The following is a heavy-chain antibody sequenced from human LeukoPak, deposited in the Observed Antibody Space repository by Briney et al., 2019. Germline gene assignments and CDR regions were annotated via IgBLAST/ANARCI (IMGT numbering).Heavy chain of an antibody. CDR1: GGTFSSYD. CDR3: ARDSGYYDSSGYYPDY. J-gene: IGHJ4*02. Sequence: ASVKVSCKASGGTFSSYDISWVRQAPGQGLEWMGRIIPIFGIANYAQKFQGRVTITADKSTSTAYMELSSLRSEDTAVYYCARDSGYYDSSGYYPDYWGQGTLVTVSS. D-gene: IGHD3-22*01. V-gene: IGHV1-69*04. CDR2: IIPIFGIA.